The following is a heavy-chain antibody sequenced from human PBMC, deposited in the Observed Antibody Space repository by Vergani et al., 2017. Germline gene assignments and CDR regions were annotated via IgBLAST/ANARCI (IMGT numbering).Heavy chain of an antibody. J-gene: IGHJ4*02. CDR3: VRAPYYDTSSLDS. CDR1: DVSLTTSLSY. CDR2: LYSKGNT. D-gene: IGHD3-22*01. V-gene: IGHV4-39*02. Sequence: LQESGPILVKPSETLTLTCNIYDVSLTTSLSYWAWIRQPPGKGLEWIATLYSKGNTSFNASLRSRIATSAENHFSLTLTSLTAADTAVYYCVRAPYYDTSSLDSWAQGTLITVSP.